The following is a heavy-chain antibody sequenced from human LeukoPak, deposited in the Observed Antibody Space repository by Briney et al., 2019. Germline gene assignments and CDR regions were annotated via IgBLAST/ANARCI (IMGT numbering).Heavy chain of an antibody. CDR3: AAGYRTSRPFDP. J-gene: IGHJ5*02. Sequence: PSETLSLTCTVSGGSISSSNYYWGWIRQPPGKGLEWIGSIYYSGSTYYNPSLKSRVTISVDTSKNQFSLKLSSVTAADTAVYYCAAGYRTSRPFDPWGQGTLVTVSS. CDR2: IYYSGST. CDR1: GGSISSSNYY. D-gene: IGHD6-13*01. V-gene: IGHV4-39*07.